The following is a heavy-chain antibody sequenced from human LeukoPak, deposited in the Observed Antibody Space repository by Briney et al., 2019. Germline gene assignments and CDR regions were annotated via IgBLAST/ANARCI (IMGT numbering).Heavy chain of an antibody. CDR2: IYHSGST. J-gene: IGHJ4*02. V-gene: IGHV4-38-2*02. D-gene: IGHD6-13*01. CDR1: GYSISSGYY. CDR3: YGSSFF. Sequence: PSETLSLTCTVSGYSISSGYYWGWIRQPPGKGLEWIGSIYHSGSTYYNPSLKSRVTISVDTSKNQFSLKLSSVTAADTAVYYCYGSSFFGGQGTLVTVSS.